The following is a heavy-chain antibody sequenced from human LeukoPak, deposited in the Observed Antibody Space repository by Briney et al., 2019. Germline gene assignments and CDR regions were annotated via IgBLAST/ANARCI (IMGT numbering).Heavy chain of an antibody. Sequence: PGGSLRLSCAASGFTFSSYWMSWVRQAPGKGLEWVANIKQDGSEKYYVDSVKGRFTISRDNAKNSLYLQMNSLRAEDTAVYYCARDSLRFLEWSFQTDAFDIWGQGTMVTVSS. CDR3: ARDSLRFLEWSFQTDAFDI. CDR1: GFTFSSYW. V-gene: IGHV3-7*01. J-gene: IGHJ3*02. CDR2: IKQDGSEK. D-gene: IGHD3-3*01.